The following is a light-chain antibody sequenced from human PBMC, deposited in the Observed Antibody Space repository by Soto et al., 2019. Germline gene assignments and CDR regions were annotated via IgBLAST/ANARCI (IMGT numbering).Light chain of an antibody. V-gene: IGKV1-5*03. CDR1: QSISTW. CDR2: KAS. CDR3: QQYSSYPWT. Sequence: IQMTQSPSTLSASVGDRVTFTCRASQSISTWLAWYQHKPGKDPKLLIYKASTLAVGVPSRFSGSGSGTEVTLTISILQPADFAIYYCQQYSSYPWTFGQGTKV. J-gene: IGKJ1*01.